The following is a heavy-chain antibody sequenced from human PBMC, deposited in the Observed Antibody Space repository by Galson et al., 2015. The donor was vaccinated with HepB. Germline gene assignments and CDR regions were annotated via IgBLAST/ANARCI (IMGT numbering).Heavy chain of an antibody. Sequence: SVKVSCKVSGYTLTELSMHWVRQAPGKGLEWMGGFDPEDGETIYAQKFQGRVTITRDTSASTAYMELSSLRSEDTAVYYCARGGGYNWNYALDYWGQGTLVTVSS. CDR1: GYTLTELS. J-gene: IGHJ4*02. D-gene: IGHD1-7*01. CDR3: ARGGGYNWNYALDY. V-gene: IGHV1-24*01. CDR2: FDPEDGET.